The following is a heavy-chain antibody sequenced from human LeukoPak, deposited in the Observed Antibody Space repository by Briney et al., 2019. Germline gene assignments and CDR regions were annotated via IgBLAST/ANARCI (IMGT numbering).Heavy chain of an antibody. CDR3: ARQGHNFFDY. Sequence: GESLKISCKGSGYSFTSYWISWVRQMPGKGLEWMGRIDPSDSYTNYSPSFQGHVTISADKSISTAYLQWSTLKASDTPMYYCARQGHNFFDYWGQGTLVTVSS. CDR2: IDPSDSYT. CDR1: GYSFTSYW. J-gene: IGHJ4*02. V-gene: IGHV5-10-1*01.